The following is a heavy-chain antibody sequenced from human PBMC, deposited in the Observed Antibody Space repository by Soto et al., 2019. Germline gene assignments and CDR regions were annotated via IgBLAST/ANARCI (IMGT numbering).Heavy chain of an antibody. J-gene: IGHJ4*02. CDR3: VREGHYYFDY. V-gene: IGHV3-48*03. Sequence: GGSLRLSCAASGFTFSAYEMHWVRQAPGQGLEWVSYISKSGGTTYYADSVKGRFTISRDDAKNSVYLQMSSLRPEDMAVYKCVREGHYYFDYWGQGALLTVSS. CDR1: GFTFSAYE. CDR2: ISKSGGTT.